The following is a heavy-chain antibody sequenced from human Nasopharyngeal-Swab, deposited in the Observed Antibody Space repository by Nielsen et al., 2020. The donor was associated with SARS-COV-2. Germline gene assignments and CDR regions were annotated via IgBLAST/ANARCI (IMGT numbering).Heavy chain of an antibody. Sequence: GSLRLSCAVSGGSISSSNWWSWVRQPPGKGLEWIGEIYHSGSTNYNPSLKSRVTISVDESKNQFSLKLSSVTAADTAVYFCARDVVGATTTDAFDICGQGTMVTVSS. CDR2: IYHSGST. J-gene: IGHJ3*02. V-gene: IGHV4-4*01. CDR3: ARDVVGATTTDAFDI. D-gene: IGHD1-26*01. CDR1: GGSISSSNW.